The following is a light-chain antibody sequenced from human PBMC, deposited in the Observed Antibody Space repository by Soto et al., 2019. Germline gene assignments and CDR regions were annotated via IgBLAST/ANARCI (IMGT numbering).Light chain of an antibody. J-gene: IGKJ1*01. V-gene: IGKV3-11*01. CDR1: QSVSSY. Sequence: EIVLTQSPATLSLSPGERATLSCRASQSVSSYLAWYQQKPGQAPRLLIYDASNRATGIPARFSGSGSGTDFTLTISSLEPEDFAVYFCQQYGSSHRTFGQGTKVEIK. CDR3: QQYGSSHRT. CDR2: DAS.